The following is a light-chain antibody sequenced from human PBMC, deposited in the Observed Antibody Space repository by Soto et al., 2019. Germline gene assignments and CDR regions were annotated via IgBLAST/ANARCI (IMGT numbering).Light chain of an antibody. Sequence: IQLTQSPSSLSASVGDRVAITSRASQDIDNYLAWYQQKPGKAPKLLISVASTLQRGVPSRFSGSGSGTDFTLTISSLQPEDFANYSCQHLSHYPTPFGQGTLLEI. CDR3: QHLSHYPTP. CDR2: VAS. CDR1: QDIDNY. J-gene: IGKJ5*01. V-gene: IGKV1-9*01.